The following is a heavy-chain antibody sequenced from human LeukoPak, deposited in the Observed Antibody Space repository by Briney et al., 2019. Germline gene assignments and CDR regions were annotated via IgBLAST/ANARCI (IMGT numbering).Heavy chain of an antibody. V-gene: IGHV5-51*01. J-gene: IGHJ6*03. D-gene: IGHD2-2*01. CDR3: ARLNIVVVPAARANYYYYYMDV. CDR2: IYPGDSDT. CDR1: GYSFTSYW. Sequence: GESLKISCKGSGYSFTSYWIGWVRQMPGKGLEWMGIIYPGDSDTRYSPSFQGQVTISADKSISTAYLQWSGLKASDTAMYYCARLNIVVVPAARANYYYYYMDVWGKGTTVTVSS.